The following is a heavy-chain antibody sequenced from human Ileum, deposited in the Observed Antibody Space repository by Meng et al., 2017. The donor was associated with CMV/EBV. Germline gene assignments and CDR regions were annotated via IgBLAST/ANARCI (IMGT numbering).Heavy chain of an antibody. J-gene: IGHJ4*02. D-gene: IGHD6-19*01. CDR2: INHSGST. V-gene: IGHV4-34*01. Sequence: AVCGGVFSGYGWNWLRQTPGKGLEWIGEINHSGSTNYNPSLKSRVTTSVDTFRNQFSLKLSSVTAADTAVYYCASGSSGWYGFDFWGQGTLVTVSS. CDR1: GGVFSGYG. CDR3: ASGSSGWYGFDF.